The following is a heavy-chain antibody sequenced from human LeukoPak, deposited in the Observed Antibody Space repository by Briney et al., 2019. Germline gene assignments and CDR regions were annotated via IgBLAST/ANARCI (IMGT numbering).Heavy chain of an antibody. J-gene: IGHJ6*03. CDR2: IYYIGTA. CDR1: GDSISIGDYR. CDR3: ARARGDSPRIYYYMDV. Sequence: PSQTLSLTCSVSGDSISIGDYRWSWIRQSSGKGLEWIGYIYYIGTAYYNPSLRSRVALSADTSKNQFSLKLNSVTVADSAVYFCARARGDSPRIYYYMDVWGKGTTVTVSS. V-gene: IGHV4-30-4*01. D-gene: IGHD3-16*01.